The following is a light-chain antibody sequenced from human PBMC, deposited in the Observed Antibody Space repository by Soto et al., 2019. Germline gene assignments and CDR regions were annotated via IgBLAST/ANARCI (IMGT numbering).Light chain of an antibody. CDR1: QSISSD. V-gene: IGKV3-15*01. CDR2: DAS. Sequence: EIVMTQSPATLSVSPGERATLSCRASQSISSDLAWYQQKPGQAPRLLIYDASTRATGIPARFSGSGSGTEFSLTISSLQSEDFAVYYCQQYYHWPLTFGGGTEVEIK. J-gene: IGKJ4*01. CDR3: QQYYHWPLT.